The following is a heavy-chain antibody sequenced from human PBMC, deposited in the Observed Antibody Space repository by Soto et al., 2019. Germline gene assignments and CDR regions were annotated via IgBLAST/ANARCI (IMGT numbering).Heavy chain of an antibody. J-gene: IGHJ4*02. D-gene: IGHD6-19*01. CDR2: ISAYNGNT. V-gene: IGHV1-18*01. CDR1: GYTFTSYG. Sequence: QVQLVQSGAEVKKPGASVKVSCKASGYTFTSYGISWVRQAPGQGLEWMGWISAYNGNTNYPQRLQGRVTMTTDTSTTTAYMELRSLRSDDTAVYYGARSRPYSTGWEPSDYWGQGTLVTVSS. CDR3: ARSRPYSTGWEPSDY.